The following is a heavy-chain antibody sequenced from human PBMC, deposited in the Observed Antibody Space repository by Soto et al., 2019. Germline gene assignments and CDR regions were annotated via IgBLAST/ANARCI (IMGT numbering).Heavy chain of an antibody. V-gene: IGHV1-18*01. CDR3: ARYFGVWGSYRRMDV. Sequence: AASVKVSCKASGYTFTSYGISWVRQAPGQGLEWMGWISAYNGNTNYAQKLQGRVTMTTDTSTSTAYMELRSLRSDDTAVYYCARYFGVWGSYRRMDVWGQGTTVTVSS. CDR2: ISAYNGNT. J-gene: IGHJ6*02. D-gene: IGHD3-16*02. CDR1: GYTFTSYG.